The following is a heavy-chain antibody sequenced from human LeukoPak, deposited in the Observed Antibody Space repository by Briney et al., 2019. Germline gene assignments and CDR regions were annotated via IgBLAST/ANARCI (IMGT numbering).Heavy chain of an antibody. CDR3: PVPSGSYYGGDAFDI. CDR1: GFTFSSYS. J-gene: IGHJ3*02. V-gene: IGHV3-21*01. D-gene: IGHD1-26*01. CDR2: ISSSSSYI. Sequence: PGGSLRLSCAASGFTFSSYSMNWVRQAPGKGLEWVSSISSSSSYIYYADSGKGRFTISRDNAKNSLYLQMNSLRAEDTAVYYCPVPSGSYYGGDAFDIWGQGTMVTVSS.